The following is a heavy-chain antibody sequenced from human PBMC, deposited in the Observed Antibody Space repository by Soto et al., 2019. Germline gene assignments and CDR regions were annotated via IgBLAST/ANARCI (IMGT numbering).Heavy chain of an antibody. CDR2: IIPMIGAT. V-gene: IGHV1-69*06. Sequence: QVQLVQSGSEVKKPGSSVKVSCKASGGTFSDFTLSWLRQAPGRGLEWMGGIIPMIGATNNAQKLKGRLTITADTFTGTVYMELNSLRSDDTAVYYCARYWSAGTLYGAFDIWGQGTEVTVSP. CDR3: ARYWSAGTLYGAFDI. D-gene: IGHD2-15*01. J-gene: IGHJ3*02. CDR1: GGTFSDFT.